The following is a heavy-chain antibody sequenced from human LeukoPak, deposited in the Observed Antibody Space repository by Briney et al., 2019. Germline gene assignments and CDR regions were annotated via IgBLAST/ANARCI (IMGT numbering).Heavy chain of an antibody. V-gene: IGHV4-59*01. CDR3: ARDSFSYFDY. J-gene: IGHJ4*02. CDR2: IYYSGST. D-gene: IGHD3-16*01. CDR1: GCSISSYC. Sequence: SETLSLTCTVSGCSISSYCLSWIRQPPGKGLEWVGYIYYSGSTKYNPALKSRVTISVYTSKTQFSLKLSSVTAADTVVYCCARDSFSYFDYWGQGTLVTVSS.